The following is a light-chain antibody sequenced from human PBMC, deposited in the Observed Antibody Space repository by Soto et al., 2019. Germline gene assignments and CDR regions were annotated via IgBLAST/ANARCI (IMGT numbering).Light chain of an antibody. CDR2: GAS. CDR3: QQYNKWTFFT. J-gene: IGKJ3*01. CDR1: QSIGSN. Sequence: ETVLTQSPATFSVSPGERATLSCRASQSIGSNLAWYQQRPGQPPRLLIYGASTRATGVPARFSGSGSGTEFPLTINSLQSEDFALYYCQQYNKWTFFTFDPGTKVDIK. V-gene: IGKV3-15*01.